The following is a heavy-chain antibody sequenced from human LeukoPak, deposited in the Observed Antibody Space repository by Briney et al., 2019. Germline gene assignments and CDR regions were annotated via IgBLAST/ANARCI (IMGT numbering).Heavy chain of an antibody. CDR3: ASLRTNYWGLRVHYYFDY. CDR1: GGSISSGDYY. Sequence: SETLSLTCTVSGGSISSGDYYWSWIRQPPGKGLEWIGYIYYSGSTNYNPSLKSRVTISVDTSKNQFSLKLSSVTAADTAVYYCASLRTNYWGLRVHYYFDYWGQGTLVTVSS. CDR2: IYYSGST. D-gene: IGHD7-27*01. V-gene: IGHV4-61*08. J-gene: IGHJ4*02.